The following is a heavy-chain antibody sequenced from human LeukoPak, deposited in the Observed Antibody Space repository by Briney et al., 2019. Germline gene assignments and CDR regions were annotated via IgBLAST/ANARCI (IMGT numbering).Heavy chain of an antibody. J-gene: IGHJ4*02. D-gene: IGHD2-21*01. CDR2: INEHGTT. V-gene: IGHV3-74*01. CDR3: ARVRGGN. CDR1: GFTFSTSW. Sequence: GGSLRLSCAASGFTFSTSWMHWVRQAPGKGLVWISNINEHGTTAYADSVKGRFTISRDNAKNILYLQMNSLRAEDTAVYYCARVRGGNWGQGTLVTVSS.